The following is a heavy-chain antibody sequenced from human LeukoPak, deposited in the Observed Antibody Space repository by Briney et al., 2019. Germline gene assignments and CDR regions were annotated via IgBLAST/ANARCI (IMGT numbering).Heavy chain of an antibody. J-gene: IGHJ4*02. Sequence: SETLSLTCTVSGGSISSSSYYWGWIRQPPGKGLEWIGSIYHSGSTNYNPSLKSRVTISVDTSKNQFSLKLSSVTAADTAVYYCARGYSSGWSGYWGQGTLVTVSS. CDR1: GGSISSSSYY. D-gene: IGHD6-19*01. CDR3: ARGYSSGWSGY. CDR2: IYHSGST. V-gene: IGHV4-39*07.